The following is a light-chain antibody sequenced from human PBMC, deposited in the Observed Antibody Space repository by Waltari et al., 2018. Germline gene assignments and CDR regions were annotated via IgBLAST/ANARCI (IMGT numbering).Light chain of an antibody. CDR2: TTN. CDR3: LLFVGSATWV. Sequence: QTVVTQAPSFSVSPGGTVILTCGLTSASVSTSHSPSWYQQTPRQAPLTLIYTTNSRSSGVPDRFSGSSLGNKAALTITGAQADDDSVYYCLLFVGSATWVFGGGTKLTVL. J-gene: IGLJ3*02. CDR1: SASVSTSHS. V-gene: IGLV8-61*01.